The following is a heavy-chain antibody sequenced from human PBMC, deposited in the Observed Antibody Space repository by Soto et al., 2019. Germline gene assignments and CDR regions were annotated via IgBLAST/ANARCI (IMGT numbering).Heavy chain of an antibody. D-gene: IGHD3-22*01. CDR1: GYTFTSYA. CDR2: INAGNGNT. Sequence: ASVKVSCKASGYTFTSYAVHWVRQAPGQSLEWMGWINAGNGNTKYSQKFQGRVTITRDTSASTAYMELSSLRSEDTAVYYCARAPYYYDSSDPRFDPWGQGTLVTVSS. V-gene: IGHV1-3*01. CDR3: ARAPYYYDSSDPRFDP. J-gene: IGHJ5*02.